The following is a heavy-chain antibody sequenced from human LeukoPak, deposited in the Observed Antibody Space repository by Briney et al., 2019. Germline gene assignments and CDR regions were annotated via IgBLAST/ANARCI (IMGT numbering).Heavy chain of an antibody. Sequence: ASVKVSCKASGGTFSSYAISWVRQAPGQGLEWMGRIIPILGIANYAQKFQGRVTITADKSTSTAYMELSSLRSDDTAVYYCARDEGSSPIDYWGQGTLVTVSS. CDR2: IIPILGIA. CDR1: GGTFSSYA. D-gene: IGHD6-13*01. J-gene: IGHJ4*02. CDR3: ARDEGSSPIDY. V-gene: IGHV1-69*04.